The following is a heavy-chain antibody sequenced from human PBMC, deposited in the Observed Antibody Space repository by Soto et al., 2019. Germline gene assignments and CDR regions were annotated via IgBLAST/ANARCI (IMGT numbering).Heavy chain of an antibody. CDR3: ARVRKPGSLYYYFGMDV. J-gene: IGHJ6*02. CDR1: GGSFSSCV. Sequence: SVKVSCKASGGSFSSCVISWVRQAPGQGLGWMGGIISIFATANDAQKFQGRVTITADESTSTAYQELTSLTSEDTAVYHCARVRKPGSLYYYFGMDVWGQGTTVTVSS. D-gene: IGHD1-26*01. V-gene: IGHV1-69*13. CDR2: IISIFATA.